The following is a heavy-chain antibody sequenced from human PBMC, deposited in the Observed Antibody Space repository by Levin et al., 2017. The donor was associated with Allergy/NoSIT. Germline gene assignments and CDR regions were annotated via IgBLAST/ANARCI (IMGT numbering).Heavy chain of an antibody. CDR3: ARKGYCRSSACYAEAGFWFDP. Sequence: PGGSLRLSCATSGFTFSNFEMTWVRQAPGKGLEWISYIGKSGRTIYYAASVEGRFTISRDDARNSLYLQMNTLRADDTAVYYCARKGYCRSSACYAEAGFWFDPWGQGTLVTVSS. CDR2: IGKSGRTI. D-gene: IGHD2-2*01. V-gene: IGHV3-48*03. CDR1: GFTFSNFE. J-gene: IGHJ5*02.